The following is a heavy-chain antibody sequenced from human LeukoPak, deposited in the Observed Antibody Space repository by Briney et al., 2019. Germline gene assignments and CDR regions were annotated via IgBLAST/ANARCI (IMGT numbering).Heavy chain of an antibody. V-gene: IGHV3-7*01. CDR1: GPSSSVYS. J-gene: IGHJ4*02. CDR2: IKEDGTEK. D-gene: IGHD2-15*01. Sequence: RRSLTPACAVSGPSSSVYSMTWVRQVDGKGLEWVANIKEDGTEKNYVDSVKGRFTISRDNVKKSLYLEMNSLRVEDTAVYYCARGRCSDYWGQGTQVTVSS. CDR3: ARGRCSDY.